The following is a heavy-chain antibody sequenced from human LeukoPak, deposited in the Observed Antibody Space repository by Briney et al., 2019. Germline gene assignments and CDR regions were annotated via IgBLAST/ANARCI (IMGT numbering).Heavy chain of an antibody. CDR1: GGSISSNSYY. CDR3: ASGVYGMDV. V-gene: IGHV4-39*01. J-gene: IGHJ6*02. D-gene: IGHD3-16*01. CDR2: IYYSGST. Sequence: SETLSLTCTVSGGSISSNSYYWGWIRQPPGKGLEWIGSIYYSGSTYYNPSLKSRVTISVDTSKNQFSLKLSSVTAADTAVYYCASGVYGMDVWGQGTTVTVSS.